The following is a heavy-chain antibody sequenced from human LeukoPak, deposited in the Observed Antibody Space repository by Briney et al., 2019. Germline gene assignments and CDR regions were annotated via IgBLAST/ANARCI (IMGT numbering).Heavy chain of an antibody. D-gene: IGHD3-10*01. Sequence: PGGSLRLSCAASGFTFSSYWMSWVRQAPGKGLEWGANIKQDGSEKYYVDSVKGRFTISRDNAKNSLYLQMNSLRAEDTAVYYCARIMYYYGSGSYYKDYWGQGTLVTVSS. CDR1: GFTFSSYW. V-gene: IGHV3-7*01. J-gene: IGHJ4*02. CDR3: ARIMYYYGSGSYYKDY. CDR2: IKQDGSEK.